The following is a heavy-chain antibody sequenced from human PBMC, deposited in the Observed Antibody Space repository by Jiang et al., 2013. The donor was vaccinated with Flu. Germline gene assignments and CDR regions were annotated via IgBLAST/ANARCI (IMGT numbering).Heavy chain of an antibody. J-gene: IGHJ4*02. D-gene: IGHD2-2*01. CDR2: INPNSGGT. V-gene: IGHV1-2*02. CDR1: GYTFTGYY. Sequence: GAEVKKPGASVKVSCKASGYTFTGYYMHWVRQAPGQGLEWMGWINPNSGGTNYAQKFQGRVTMTRDTSISTAYMELSRLRSDDTAVYYCARVPIVVVPAAGLDYWGQGTLVTVSS. CDR3: ARVPIVVVPAAGLDY.